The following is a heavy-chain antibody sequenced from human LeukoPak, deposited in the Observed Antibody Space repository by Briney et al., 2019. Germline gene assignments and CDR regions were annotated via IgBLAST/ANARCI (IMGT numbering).Heavy chain of an antibody. CDR2: IDTYSSYT. CDR3: ARAGGSTVSHSDY. J-gene: IGHJ4*02. D-gene: IGHD4-17*01. Sequence: GGSLRLSCAASEFTFGDYYMNWIRQAPGKGLEWISYIDTYSSYTNYADSVKGRFTISKDNAKNSLYLQMNSLRAEDTAVYYCARAGGSTVSHSDYWGQGTLVTVSS. CDR1: EFTFGDYY. V-gene: IGHV3-11*06.